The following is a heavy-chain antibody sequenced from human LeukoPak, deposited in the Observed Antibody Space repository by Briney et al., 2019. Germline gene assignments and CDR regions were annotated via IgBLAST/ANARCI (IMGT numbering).Heavy chain of an antibody. CDR3: AREVGATADGAFDI. D-gene: IGHD1-26*01. J-gene: IGHJ3*02. CDR1: GGSISSYY. V-gene: IGHV4-59*01. CDR2: IYYSGST. Sequence: SETLSLACTVSGGSISSYYWSWIRQPPGKGLEWIGYIYYSGSTNYNPSLKSRVTISVDTSKNQFSLKPSSVTAADTAVYYCAREVGATADGAFDIWGQGTMVTVSS.